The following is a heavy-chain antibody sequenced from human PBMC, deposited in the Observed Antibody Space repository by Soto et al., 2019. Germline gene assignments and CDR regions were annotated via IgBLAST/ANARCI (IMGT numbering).Heavy chain of an antibody. Sequence: EVQLLESGGGLVQPGGSLRLSCAASGFTFSSYAMSWVRQAPGKGLEWVSAISGSGGSTYYADSVKGRFTISRDNSKNTLYLQMNSLRAADTAVYYCAKLRSGWSSLDYWGQGTLVTVSS. CDR1: GFTFSSYA. CDR2: ISGSGGST. CDR3: AKLRSGWSSLDY. V-gene: IGHV3-23*01. J-gene: IGHJ4*02. D-gene: IGHD6-19*01.